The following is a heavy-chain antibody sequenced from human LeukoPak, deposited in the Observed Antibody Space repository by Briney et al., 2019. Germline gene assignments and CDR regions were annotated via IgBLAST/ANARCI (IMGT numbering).Heavy chain of an antibody. CDR1: GYTFTVYY. CDR3: ARGRTVTNDFDL. D-gene: IGHD4-17*01. Sequence: GASVKVSCTASGYTFTVYYIHWVRQAPGQGLEWVGIFNPSGGTTSYAQKFQGRVTMTRDTSTSTVYMELSSLRSEDTALCYCARGRTVTNDFDLWGRGTLVTVSS. V-gene: IGHV1-46*01. J-gene: IGHJ2*01. CDR2: FNPSGGTT.